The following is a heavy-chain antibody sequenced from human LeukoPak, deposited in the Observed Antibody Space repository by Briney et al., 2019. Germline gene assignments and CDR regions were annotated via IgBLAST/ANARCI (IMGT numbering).Heavy chain of an antibody. J-gene: IGHJ4*02. CDR2: IYTSGNT. Sequence: SETLSLTCTVSGGSISSYFWSWIRQPAGKGLEWIGRIYTSGNTNYSPTLQSRVTMSIDTSKNQFSLNVTSVTAADTAVYYCAREAGSERYFDSWGQGTLVTVSS. CDR3: AREAGSERYFDS. CDR1: GGSISSYF. V-gene: IGHV4-4*07.